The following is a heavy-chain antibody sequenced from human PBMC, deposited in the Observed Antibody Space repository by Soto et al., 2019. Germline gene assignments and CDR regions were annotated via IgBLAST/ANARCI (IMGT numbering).Heavy chain of an antibody. V-gene: IGHV4-59*11. Sequence: GRLSLPLSASVWTTIRRKWTETLHPTGKGLEWIGYIYYSGSTNYNPSLKSRVTISVDTSKNQFSLKLSSVTAADTAVYDGARGRIAARRVVSLDEWGQGTLIT. D-gene: IGHD6-6*01. J-gene: IGHJ4*02. CDR2: IYYSGST. CDR3: ARGRIAARRVVSLDE. CDR1: VWTTIRRK.